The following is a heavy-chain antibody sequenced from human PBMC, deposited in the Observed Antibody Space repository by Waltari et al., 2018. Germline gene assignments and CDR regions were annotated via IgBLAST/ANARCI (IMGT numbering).Heavy chain of an antibody. J-gene: IGHJ5*02. Sequence: QVQLVQSGAAVKKPGASVKVSCMASGYTFTDHHMHWVRQAPGQGFEWMGWIYPNSGGTNYAQKFQGRVTMTRDTSISTAYMELNRLTSDDTAVYFCARGTLDPWGQGTLVTVSS. V-gene: IGHV1-2*02. CDR1: GYTFTDHH. CDR3: ARGTLDP. CDR2: IYPNSGGT.